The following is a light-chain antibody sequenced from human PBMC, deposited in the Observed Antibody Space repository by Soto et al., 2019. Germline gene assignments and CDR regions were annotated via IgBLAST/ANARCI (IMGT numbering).Light chain of an antibody. CDR3: SSYTSSRIVV. V-gene: IGLV2-14*03. CDR2: DVS. CDR1: SSDVGGYNY. J-gene: IGLJ2*01. Sequence: QSALTQPASVSGSPGQSITISCTGTSSDVGGYNYVSWYQQHPGKAPKLMIYDVSNRLSGVSNRFSGSKSGNTASLTISGLQAEDEADYYCSSYTSSRIVVFGGGTQLTVL.